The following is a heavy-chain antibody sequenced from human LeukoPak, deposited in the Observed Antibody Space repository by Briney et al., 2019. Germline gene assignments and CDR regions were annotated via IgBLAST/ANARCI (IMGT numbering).Heavy chain of an antibody. V-gene: IGHV1-24*01. Sequence: ASVKVSCKVSGYTVTELSMHWVRQPPGKGLEGMGGVDPEDGETIYAQKFQGRVTMTEDTSTDTAYMELSSLRSEDTAVYYCATTLLSSGWYSGEGYWGQGTLVAVSS. CDR3: ATTLLSSGWYSGEGY. J-gene: IGHJ4*02. CDR2: VDPEDGET. CDR1: GYTVTELS. D-gene: IGHD6-19*01.